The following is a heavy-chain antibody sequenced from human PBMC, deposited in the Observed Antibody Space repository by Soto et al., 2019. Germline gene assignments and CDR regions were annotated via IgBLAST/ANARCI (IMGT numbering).Heavy chain of an antibody. D-gene: IGHD4-17*01. CDR1: GYSFTTSG. Sequence: QAQLVQSGAEVKEPGASVKVSCKASGYSFTTSGITWVRQEPGQRLEWMGWISTYNGNTNYAQKLQYRVTLTTDTSTSTAYMEMRSLSLDDTAFYYCSRRIYGDYDYWGQGTLVTVSA. CDR2: ISTYNGNT. CDR3: SRRIYGDYDY. V-gene: IGHV1-18*01. J-gene: IGHJ4*02.